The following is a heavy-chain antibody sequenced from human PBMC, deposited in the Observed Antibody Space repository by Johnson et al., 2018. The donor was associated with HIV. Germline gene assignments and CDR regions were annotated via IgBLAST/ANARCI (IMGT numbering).Heavy chain of an antibody. CDR3: ARDWSWRGSLKGGGAFDI. Sequence: EMQLVESGGRVVRRGGSLRLSCAASGFTFDDYGMSWVRQGPGKGLEWVSGIDWNGGSTGYGDSVKGRFTISRDNSENTLYLQMNSLRAEETAVFFCARDWSWRGSLKGGGAFDIWGQGTLVTVSA. CDR2: IDWNGGST. J-gene: IGHJ3*02. CDR1: GFTFDDYG. V-gene: IGHV3-20*04. D-gene: IGHD1-26*01.